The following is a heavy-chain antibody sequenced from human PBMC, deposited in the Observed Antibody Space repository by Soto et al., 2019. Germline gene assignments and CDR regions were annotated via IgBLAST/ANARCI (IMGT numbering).Heavy chain of an antibody. V-gene: IGHV1-18*01. CDR3: VRDSSSWFYYYYGMDV. CDR2: ISGYNDNT. CDR1: GYIFTNFG. D-gene: IGHD6-13*01. Sequence: QVPLKQSGPEVRKPGASVRVSCKASGYIFTNFGISWVRQAPGQGLEWMGWISGYNDNTHYAQKLQGRVSMTTDTSTGKAYMDLRSLRSDDTAIYYCVRDSSSWFYYYYGMDVWGQGTTVTVSS. J-gene: IGHJ6*02.